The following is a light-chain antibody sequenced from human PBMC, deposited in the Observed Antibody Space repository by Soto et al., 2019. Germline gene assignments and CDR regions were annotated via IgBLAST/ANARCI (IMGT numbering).Light chain of an antibody. J-gene: IGKJ1*01. V-gene: IGKV3-20*01. CDR2: GAS. CDR3: QQYRRSPPPWT. Sequence: ETVLTQSPGTLSLSPGERATLFCRASQRISNNFLAWYQQIPGQAPSLLIFGASSRATGIPDRFSGSGSGTEFTLTIDSLEPEDFAVYYCQQYRRSPPPWTCGQGTKVEIK. CDR1: QRISNNF.